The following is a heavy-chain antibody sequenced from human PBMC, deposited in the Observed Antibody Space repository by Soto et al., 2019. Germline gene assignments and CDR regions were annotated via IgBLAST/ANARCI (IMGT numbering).Heavy chain of an antibody. CDR2: ISYDGSNK. J-gene: IGHJ4*02. D-gene: IGHD2-15*01. CDR3: AKEVMDCSGGSCYSYFDY. Sequence: QVQLVESGGGVVQPGRSLRLSCAASGFTFSSYGMHWVRQAPGKGLEWVAVISYDGSNKYYADSVKGRFTISRDNPKNTLYLQMNSLRAEDTAVYYCAKEVMDCSGGSCYSYFDYWGQGTLVTVSS. CDR1: GFTFSSYG. V-gene: IGHV3-30*18.